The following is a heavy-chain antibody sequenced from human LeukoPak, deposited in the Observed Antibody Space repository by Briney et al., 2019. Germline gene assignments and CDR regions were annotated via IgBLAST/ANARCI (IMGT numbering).Heavy chain of an antibody. D-gene: IGHD2-15*01. J-gene: IGHJ5*02. Sequence: GGSLRLSCAASGFTFSNYWMNWVPQAPGKGLEWVATIKQDGSQKYYVDSVKGRFTISRDNAKNSLYLQMNSLRGDDTAVYYCGRPPLGYCTGGSCSFDPWGQGTLVTVSS. CDR1: GFTFSNYW. CDR3: GRPPLGYCTGGSCSFDP. V-gene: IGHV3-7*01. CDR2: IKQDGSQK.